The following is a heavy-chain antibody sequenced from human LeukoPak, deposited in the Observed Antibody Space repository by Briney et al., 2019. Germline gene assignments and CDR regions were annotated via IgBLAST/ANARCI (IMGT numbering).Heavy chain of an antibody. V-gene: IGHV1-18*01. D-gene: IGHD3-22*01. CDR1: GYTFTSYG. Sequence: GASVKVSCKASGYTFTSYGISWVRQAPGQGLEWMGWISAYNGNTNYAQKLQGRVTMTTDTSTSTAYMNLRSLRSDDTAVYYCAREVPYDSSFYYQPFDYWGQGTLVTVSS. J-gene: IGHJ4*02. CDR3: AREVPYDSSFYYQPFDY. CDR2: ISAYNGNT.